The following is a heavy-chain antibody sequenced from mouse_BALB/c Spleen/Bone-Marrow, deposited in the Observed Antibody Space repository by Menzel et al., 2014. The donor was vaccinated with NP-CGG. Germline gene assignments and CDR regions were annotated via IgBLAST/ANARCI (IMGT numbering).Heavy chain of an antibody. CDR1: EFSLTSYG. J-gene: IGHJ3*01. CDR2: IWAGGST. CDR3: ARGGSSRAWFAY. V-gene: IGHV2-9*02. D-gene: IGHD1-1*01. Sequence: VKLQESGPGLVAPSQSLSITCTVSEFSLTSYGVHWVRQPPGKGLEWLGVIWAGGSTNYNSALMSRLSISKDNSKSQVSLKMNSLQTDDTAMYYCARGGSSRAWFAYWGQGTLVTVSA.